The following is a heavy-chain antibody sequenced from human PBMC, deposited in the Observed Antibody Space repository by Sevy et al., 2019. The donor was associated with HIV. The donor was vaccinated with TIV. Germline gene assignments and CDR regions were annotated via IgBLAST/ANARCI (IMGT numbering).Heavy chain of an antibody. D-gene: IGHD3-22*01. CDR1: GFTVSSNY. Sequence: GGSRRLSCAASGFTVSSNYMSWVRQAPGKGLEWVSVIYAGGSTYYADSVKGRFTISRDNSKNTLYLQMNSLRAEDTAVYYCATHASDYDSTGYLERDAFDIWGQGTMVTVSS. CDR3: ATHASDYDSTGYLERDAFDI. J-gene: IGHJ3*02. CDR2: IYAGGST. V-gene: IGHV3-53*01.